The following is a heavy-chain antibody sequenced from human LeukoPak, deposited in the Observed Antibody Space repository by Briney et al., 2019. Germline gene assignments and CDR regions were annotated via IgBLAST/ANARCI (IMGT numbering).Heavy chain of an antibody. D-gene: IGHD2-15*01. J-gene: IGHJ4*02. CDR3: ARDLSGSSGY. Sequence: GRSLRLSCAASGFTFSSYAMHWVRQAPGKGLEWVAVISYDGSNKYYADSVKGRFTIFRDNSKNTLYLQMNSLRAEDTAVYYCARDLSGSSGYWGQGTLVTVSS. CDR1: GFTFSSYA. V-gene: IGHV3-30*04. CDR2: ISYDGSNK.